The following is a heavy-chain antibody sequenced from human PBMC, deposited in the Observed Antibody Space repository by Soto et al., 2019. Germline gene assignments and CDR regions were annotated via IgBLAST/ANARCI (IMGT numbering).Heavy chain of an antibody. D-gene: IGHD4-17*01. CDR2: MNPKSGNT. J-gene: IGHJ4*02. V-gene: IGHV1-8*02. CDR3: VRVYGEIDY. CDR1: GYTFTNYC. Sequence: ASVKVSCKASGYTFTNYCISWVRQAPGQGLEWMGWMNPKSGNTGYAQQFQGRVIMTRSTSISTAYMELSSLRSEDTAVYYCVRVYGEIDYWGQGTLVPVSS.